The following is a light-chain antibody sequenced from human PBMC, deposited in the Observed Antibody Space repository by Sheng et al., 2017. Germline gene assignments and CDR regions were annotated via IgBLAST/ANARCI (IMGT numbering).Light chain of an antibody. CDR2: DAS. CDR1: QSVSSY. V-gene: IGKV3-20*01. J-gene: IGKJ4*01. CDR3: QQYDGSPGT. Sequence: EIVLTQSPATLSLSPGERATLSCRASQSVSSYLAWYQQKPGQAPRLLIYDASTRAAGIPDRFSGSGSGTDFTLTISRLEPEDFAVYYCQQYDGSPGTFGGGTKVEIK.